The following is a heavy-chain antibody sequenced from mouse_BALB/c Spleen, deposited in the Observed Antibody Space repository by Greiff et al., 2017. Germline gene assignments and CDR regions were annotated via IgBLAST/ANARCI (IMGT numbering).Heavy chain of an antibody. Sequence: VQLQQSAAELARPGASVKMSCKASGYTFTSYTMHWVKQRPGQGLEWIGYINPSSGYTEYNQKFKDKTTLTADKSSSTAYMQLSSLTSEDSAVYYCARNYGYGSWYFDVWGAGTTVTVSS. J-gene: IGHJ1*01. V-gene: IGHV1-4*02. CDR2: INPSSGYT. D-gene: IGHD1-2*01. CDR3: ARNYGYGSWYFDV. CDR1: GYTFTSYT.